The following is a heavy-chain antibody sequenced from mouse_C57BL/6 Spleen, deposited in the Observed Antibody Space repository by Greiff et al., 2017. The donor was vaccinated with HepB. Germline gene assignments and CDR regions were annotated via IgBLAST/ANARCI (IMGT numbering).Heavy chain of an antibody. CDR3: ARDLAYYSNYPGYFDV. D-gene: IGHD2-5*01. Sequence: EVKVEESGGGLVKPGGSLKLSCAASGFTFSSYAMSWVRQTPEKRLEWVATISDGGSYTYYPDNVKGRFTISRDNAKNNLYLQMSHRKSEDTAMYYCARDLAYYSNYPGYFDVWGTGTTVTVSS. J-gene: IGHJ1*03. V-gene: IGHV5-4*01. CDR1: GFTFSSYA. CDR2: ISDGGSYT.